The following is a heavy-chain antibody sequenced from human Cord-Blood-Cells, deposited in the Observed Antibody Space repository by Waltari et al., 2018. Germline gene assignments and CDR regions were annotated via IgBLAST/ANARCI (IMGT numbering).Heavy chain of an antibody. CDR2: IYYSGST. J-gene: IGHJ5*02. D-gene: IGHD3-22*01. Sequence: QVQLQESGPGLVKPSETLSLTCTVSGGSISSYYWSWIRQPPGKGLEWIGYIYYSGSTNDNPSHKSRVTISVDTSKNQCALKLSSVTAADTAVYYCASQYYYDSSGYFWFDPWGQGTLVTVSS. CDR3: ASQYYYDSSGYFWFDP. CDR1: GGSISSYY. V-gene: IGHV4-59*01.